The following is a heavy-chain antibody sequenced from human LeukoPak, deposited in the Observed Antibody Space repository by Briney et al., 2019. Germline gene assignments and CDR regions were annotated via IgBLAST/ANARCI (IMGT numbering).Heavy chain of an antibody. V-gene: IGHV4-39*02. CDR2: VYYGRSP. J-gene: IGHJ4*02. CDR1: GDSISRSAYY. Sequence: SETLSLTCTVSGDSISRSAYYWAWIRQPPGKGLEWIGSVYYGRSPYFNPSLESRATISVDTSKNHFSLKMSSVTAADTAVYYCARGSGTGTFSYWGQGTLVTVSS. D-gene: IGHD6-25*01. CDR3: ARGSGTGTFSY.